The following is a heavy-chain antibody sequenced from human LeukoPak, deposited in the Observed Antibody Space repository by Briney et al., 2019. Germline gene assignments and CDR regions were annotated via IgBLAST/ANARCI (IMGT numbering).Heavy chain of an antibody. J-gene: IGHJ3*02. CDR3: AKDRGAVRGVYAVLAFDI. D-gene: IGHD3-10*01. CDR2: ISGSGGST. V-gene: IGHV3-23*01. CDR1: GFTFSSYA. Sequence: GGSLRLSCAASGFTFSSYAMSWVRQAPGKGLEWVSAISGSGGSTYYADSVKGRFTISRDNSKNTLYLQMNSLRAEDTAVYYCAKDRGAVRGVYAVLAFDIWGQGTMVTVSS.